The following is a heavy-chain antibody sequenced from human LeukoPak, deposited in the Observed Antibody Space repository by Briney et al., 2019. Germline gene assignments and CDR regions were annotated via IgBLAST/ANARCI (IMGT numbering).Heavy chain of an antibody. CDR3: ARDAADTVRGGDY. J-gene: IGHJ4*02. D-gene: IGHD5-18*01. Sequence: ASVKVSCKASGYSFTSYGISWVRQAPGQGLEWMGWISANSGNTNYAQKLQGRVTMTTDTSTSTHYMELRSLRSDDTAVYYCARDAADTVRGGDYWGQGSLVTVSS. CDR1: GYSFTSYG. CDR2: ISANSGNT. V-gene: IGHV1-18*01.